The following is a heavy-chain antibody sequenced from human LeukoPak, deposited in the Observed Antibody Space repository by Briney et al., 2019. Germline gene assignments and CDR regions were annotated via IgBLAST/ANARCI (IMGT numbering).Heavy chain of an antibody. CDR3: ARGIPMANLVFDY. CDR1: GGSVNSHY. D-gene: IGHD3-10*01. J-gene: IGHJ4*02. V-gene: IGHV4-59*02. Sequence: SETLSLTCTVSGGSVNSHYWSWVRQPPGKGMEWLGYNLYGGSSSYNPSPKNRVTMSLDTSKNQFSLRLSFVTAADAAVYYCARGIPMANLVFDYWGPGTLVTVSS. CDR2: NLYGGSS.